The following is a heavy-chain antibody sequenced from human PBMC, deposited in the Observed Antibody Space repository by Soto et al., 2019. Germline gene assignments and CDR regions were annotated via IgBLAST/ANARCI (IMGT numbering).Heavy chain of an antibody. CDR2: LNQNGREK. CDR3: AGGSY. CDR1: GFPFSIHW. Sequence: EMHLVESGGGLVQPGGSLRLSCAASGFPFSIHWMNWVRQAPGKGLEWVANLNQNGREKYYVDSVEGRFTSSRDNAKNSLSLQMNSLRAEDTAVYYCAGGSYWGQGTLVTVSS. V-gene: IGHV3-7*01. J-gene: IGHJ4*02.